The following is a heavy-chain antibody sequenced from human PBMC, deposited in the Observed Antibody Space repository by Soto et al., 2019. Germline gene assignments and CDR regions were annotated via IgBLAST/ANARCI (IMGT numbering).Heavy chain of an antibody. CDR2: VNSKSGGT. V-gene: IGHV1-2*02. CDR3: ARESSPTGYSGKWFGFDY. Sequence: QVHLVQSGPEVKRPGASVQVSCKTSGYTFTDYYLHWVRQAPGQGLEWMGWVNSKSGGTNYAQKFQGRVSMTRDTSLNTAYMDLISLSADDTAVYYCARESSPTGYSGKWFGFDYWGLGTLVPVS. D-gene: IGHD1-26*01. J-gene: IGHJ4*02. CDR1: GYTFTDYY.